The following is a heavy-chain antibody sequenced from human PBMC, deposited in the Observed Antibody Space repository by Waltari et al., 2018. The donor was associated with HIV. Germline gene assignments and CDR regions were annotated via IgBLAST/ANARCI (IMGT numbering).Heavy chain of an antibody. D-gene: IGHD3-10*01. CDR3: ARALWFGQFDAFDI. J-gene: IGHJ3*02. Sequence: QVQLQQSGPGLVKPSQTLSLTCAISGDSVSSNRGASNLIRPAPARGLECLGRTYDRSKWYNDYAVSVKSRITINPDTSKNQFSLQMNSVTPEETAVYYCARALWFGQFDAFDIWGQGTMVTVSS. V-gene: IGHV6-1*01. CDR1: GDSVSSNRGA. CDR2: TYDRSKWYN.